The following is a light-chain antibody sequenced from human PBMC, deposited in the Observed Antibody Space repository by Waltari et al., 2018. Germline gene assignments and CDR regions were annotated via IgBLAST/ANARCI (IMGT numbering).Light chain of an antibody. CDR2: GVT. CDR3: CSYAGSSTV. J-gene: IGLJ7*01. Sequence: QSALTQPASVSGSPGPSLTMSCTGTSSDVGSSNVFYWYQQHPGKAPKLMIYGVTERPSGVSNRFSGSKSGNTASLTISGLQPEDEAEYYCCSYAGSSTVFGGGTHLTVL. CDR1: SSDVGSSNV. V-gene: IGLV2-23*02.